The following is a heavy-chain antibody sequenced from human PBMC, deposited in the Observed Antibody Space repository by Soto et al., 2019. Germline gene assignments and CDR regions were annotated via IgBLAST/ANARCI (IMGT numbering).Heavy chain of an antibody. CDR2: IYWDDDK. CDR3: AHRRDGYNSEPSNDY. Sequence: QITLKESGPTLVKPTQTLTLTCTFSGFSLSTSGVGVGWIRQPPGKALEWLALIYWDDDKRYSPSLKSRLTITKDTYKNQVVLTMTNMDPVDTATYYCAHRRDGYNSEPSNDYWGQGTLVTVSS. CDR1: GFSLSTSGVG. D-gene: IGHD5-12*01. V-gene: IGHV2-5*02. J-gene: IGHJ4*02.